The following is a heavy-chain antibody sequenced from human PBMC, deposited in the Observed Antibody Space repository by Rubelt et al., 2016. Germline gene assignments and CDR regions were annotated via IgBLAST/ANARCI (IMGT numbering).Heavy chain of an antibody. CDR2: IYYSGCT. Sequence: QLQLQESGPGLVKPSETLSLTCTVSGGSISSSSYYWGWIRQPPGKGLEWIGSIYYSGCTYYNPSLMCRLISAVARSSTRFYWDLRSVAAAETAVNYCARQSADSADHLECWGQGTLGTVAS. D-gene: IGHD1-14*01. CDR1: GGSISSSSYY. CDR3: ARQSADSADHLEC. V-gene: IGHV4-39*07. J-gene: IGHJ4*02.